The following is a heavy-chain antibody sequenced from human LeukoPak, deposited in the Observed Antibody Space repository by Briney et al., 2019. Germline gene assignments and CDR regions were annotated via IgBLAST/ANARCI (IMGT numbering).Heavy chain of an antibody. V-gene: IGHV1-69*06. Sequence: SVKVSCKASGGTFSSYAISWVRQAPGQGLEWMGGIIPIFGTANYAQKFQGRVTITADKSTSTAYMELSSLRAEDTAVYYCARDRRDYNAPSDHWGQGTLVTVSS. CDR3: ARDRRDYNAPSDH. D-gene: IGHD4-11*01. CDR2: IIPIFGTA. J-gene: IGHJ4*02. CDR1: GGTFSSYA.